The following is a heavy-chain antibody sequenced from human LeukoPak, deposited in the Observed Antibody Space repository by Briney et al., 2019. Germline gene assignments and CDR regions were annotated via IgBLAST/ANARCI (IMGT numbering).Heavy chain of an antibody. CDR1: GFTFSSYA. CDR3: ARDHFGSGYEVYGMDV. Sequence: GGSLRLSCAASGFTFSSYAMHWVRQAPGKGLEWVAVISYDGSNKYYADSVKGRFTISRDNSKNTLYLQMNSQRAEDTAVYYCARDHFGSGYEVYGMDVWGQGTTVTVSS. V-gene: IGHV3-30*04. J-gene: IGHJ6*02. CDR2: ISYDGSNK. D-gene: IGHD5-12*01.